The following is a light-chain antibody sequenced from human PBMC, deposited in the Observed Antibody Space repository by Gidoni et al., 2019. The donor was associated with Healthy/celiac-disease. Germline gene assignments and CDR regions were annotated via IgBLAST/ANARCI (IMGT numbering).Light chain of an antibody. V-gene: IGKV1-5*03. CDR2: KAS. CDR3: QQYNSYSET. Sequence: DIQMTSSPSTLPASVGDRATITCRASQSISSWLAWYPHKPGKAPKPLIYKASSLESGVPSRFSGSGSGTEFTLTISSLQPDDFATYYCQQYNSYSETFGQGTKVEIK. J-gene: IGKJ1*01. CDR1: QSISSW.